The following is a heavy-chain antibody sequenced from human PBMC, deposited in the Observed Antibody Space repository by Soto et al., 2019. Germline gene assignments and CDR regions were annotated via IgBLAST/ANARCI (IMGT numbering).Heavy chain of an antibody. V-gene: IGHV1-3*01. CDR1: GYTFTRYT. Sequence: QVQLVQSGAEVKKPGASVKISCKASGYTFTRYTMNWVRQAPGQRLEWMGWINPDNGNTKSSQKFQDRVIITRDTYASTAYMDLSSLRSDDTAVYYCARCIATGQLDPWGQGTLVTVSS. D-gene: IGHD2-15*01. CDR3: ARCIATGQLDP. CDR2: INPDNGNT. J-gene: IGHJ5*02.